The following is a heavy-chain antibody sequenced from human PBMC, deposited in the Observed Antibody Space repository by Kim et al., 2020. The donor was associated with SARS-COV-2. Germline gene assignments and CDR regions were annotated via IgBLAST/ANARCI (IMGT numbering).Heavy chain of an antibody. J-gene: IGHJ4*02. V-gene: IGHV4-38-2*02. CDR1: SHSTSSGYY. CDR2: VHQSSMT. Sequence: SETLSLTCTVSSHSTSSGYYWGWIRQSPGKGLEWIGSVHQSSMTYYNPSLRSRVTISIDTSKNQFSLRLNSVTAADTAVYYCTSKYYYDTSCYYYADWWGQGTLVTVSS. CDR3: TSKYYYDTSCYYYADW. D-gene: IGHD3-22*01.